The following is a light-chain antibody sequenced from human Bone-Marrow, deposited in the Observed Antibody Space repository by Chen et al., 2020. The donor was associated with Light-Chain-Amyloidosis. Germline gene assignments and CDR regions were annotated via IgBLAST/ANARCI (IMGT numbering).Light chain of an antibody. J-gene: IGKJ2*01. Sequence: DIQMTQSPSSLSASVGDRVTITCQASQAISNYLNWYQQKPGKAPDLLIYDASNLEPGVPSRFSGGGSGTHFTFTISSLQPEDIATYYCQQYNSYSGYTFGQGTKLEIK. CDR3: QQYNSYSGYT. CDR2: DAS. V-gene: IGKV1-33*01. CDR1: QAISNY.